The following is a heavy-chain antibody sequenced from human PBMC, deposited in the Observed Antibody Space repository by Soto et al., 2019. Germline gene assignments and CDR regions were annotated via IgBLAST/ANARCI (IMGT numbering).Heavy chain of an antibody. Sequence: SSETLSLTCTVSGGSVSNSNYYWGWIRQSPGKGLEWIGSVYYRGRSYSKSSVKSRVTISVDTSKNQFSLNLNSVTASDTAVYFCVSQRTSVLTQAYFDYWGPGALVTVSS. CDR1: GGSVSNSNYY. CDR2: VYYRGRS. D-gene: IGHD2-8*01. J-gene: IGHJ4*02. CDR3: VSQRTSVLTQAYFDY. V-gene: IGHV4-39*01.